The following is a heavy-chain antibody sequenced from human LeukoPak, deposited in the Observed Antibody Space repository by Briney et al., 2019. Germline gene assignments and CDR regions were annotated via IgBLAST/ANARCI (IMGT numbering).Heavy chain of an antibody. V-gene: IGHV3-9*01. D-gene: IGHD5-18*01. CDR2: ISWNSGSI. J-gene: IGHJ6*02. Sequence: SGGSLRLSCAASGFTLEEYAMHWVPQAPGKGLEGVSGISWNSGSIGYADSVKCRFTISRDNAKNSLYLQMNSLRAEDTALYYCAKDVDTAPRGGMDVWGQGTTVTVSS. CDR1: GFTLEEYA. CDR3: AKDVDTAPRGGMDV.